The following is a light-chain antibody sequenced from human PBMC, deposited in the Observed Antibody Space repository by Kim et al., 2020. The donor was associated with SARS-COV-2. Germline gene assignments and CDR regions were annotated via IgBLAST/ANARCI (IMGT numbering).Light chain of an antibody. CDR1: QDISNY. CDR3: QHYDSLPFT. CDR2: DAS. V-gene: IGKV1-33*01. Sequence: ASIGDRVTITCQASQDISNYLNRYQQTPGRAPKLLIYDASNLETGVPSRFSGSGSGTDFTFTISSLQPEDIATYYCQHYDSLPFTFGPGTKVDIK. J-gene: IGKJ3*01.